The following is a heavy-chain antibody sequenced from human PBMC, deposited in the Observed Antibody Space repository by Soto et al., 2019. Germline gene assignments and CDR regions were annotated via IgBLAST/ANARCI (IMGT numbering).Heavy chain of an antibody. Sequence: SETLSLTCSVSGGSVNSFYYWSWIRQPPGKGLEWLGYIYRTGSTNYQPSLKSRVTISLDTSKNQFSLNLNSVTAADTAVYYCARWGAAMDVWGQGTTVTVSS. D-gene: IGHD3-16*01. CDR2: IYRTGST. CDR1: GGSVNSFYY. V-gene: IGHV4-61*01. CDR3: ARWGAAMDV. J-gene: IGHJ6*02.